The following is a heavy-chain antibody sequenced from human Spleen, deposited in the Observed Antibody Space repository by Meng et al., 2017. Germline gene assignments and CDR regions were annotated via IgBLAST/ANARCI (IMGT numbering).Heavy chain of an antibody. CDR2: INTDASST. J-gene: IGHJ4*02. Sequence: GESLKISCAASGFTFSSYNMHWVRQTPGEGLVWVSRINTDASSTTYADSVKGRFTISRDNSKNTLSLQLDSLIPEDSAVYYCARGRTEDCSSTSCRYFDYWGQGTLVTVSS. CDR3: ARGRTEDCSSTSCRYFDY. V-gene: IGHV3-74*03. CDR1: GFTFSSYN. D-gene: IGHD2-2*01.